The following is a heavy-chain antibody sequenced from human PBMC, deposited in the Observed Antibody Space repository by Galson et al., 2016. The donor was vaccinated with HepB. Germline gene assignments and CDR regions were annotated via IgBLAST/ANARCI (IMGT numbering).Heavy chain of an antibody. CDR2: IYYSGST. CDR1: GGSISSYY. CDR3: ARKRLRSLAYGMDV. Sequence: SETLSLTCTVSGGSISSYYWSWIRQPPGKGLEWIGYIYYSGSTNYNPSLKSRVTISLDTSKKKFSLKLSSVTAADTAVYYCARKRLRSLAYGMDVWGQGTTVTVSS. J-gene: IGHJ6*02. D-gene: IGHD4-17*01. V-gene: IGHV4-59*01.